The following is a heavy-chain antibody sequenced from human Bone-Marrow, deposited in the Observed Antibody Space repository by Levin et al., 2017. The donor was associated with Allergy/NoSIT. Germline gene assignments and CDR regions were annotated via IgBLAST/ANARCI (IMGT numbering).Heavy chain of an antibody. D-gene: IGHD3-9*01. CDR2: IYYSGST. Sequence: SQTLSLTCNVSGGSINSGDSYWRWIRQPPGKGLEWIGYIYYSGSTYYNPSLKSRITISIDTSKSQFSLQLSSVTAADTAVYYCARLSLTFYDILTGYYSPIGTFDYWGQGTLVTVSS. CDR1: GGSINSGDSY. V-gene: IGHV4-30-4*01. J-gene: IGHJ4*02. CDR3: ARLSLTFYDILTGYYSPIGTFDY.